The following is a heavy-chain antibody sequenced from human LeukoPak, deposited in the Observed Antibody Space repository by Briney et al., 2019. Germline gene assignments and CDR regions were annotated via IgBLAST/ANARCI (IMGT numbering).Heavy chain of an antibody. CDR2: IYTSGST. CDR1: GGSISSYY. CDR3: ARHRIYDSSGYPFDY. D-gene: IGHD3-22*01. J-gene: IGHJ4*02. Sequence: PSETLSLTCTVSGGSISSYYWSWIRQPAGKGLEWIGRIYTSGSTNYNPSLKSRVTMSVDTSKNQFSLKLNSVTAADTAVYYCARHRIYDSSGYPFDYWGQGTLVTVSS. V-gene: IGHV4-4*07.